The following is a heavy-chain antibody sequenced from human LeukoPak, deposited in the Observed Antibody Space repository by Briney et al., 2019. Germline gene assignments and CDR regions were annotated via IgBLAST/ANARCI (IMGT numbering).Heavy chain of an antibody. Sequence: SETLSLTCAVYGDSFSGYYWSWIRQPRGKGVEWLGNIFYSGRHYYSPFLKRRVTRSLKTFKNQFSLKLNSVTAADTGRIFLAKSNGYGLVDICGQGTMVTVSS. CDR2: IFYSGRH. D-gene: IGHD3-10*01. J-gene: IGHJ3*02. CDR1: GDSFSGYY. V-gene: IGHV4-34*12. CDR3: AKSNGYGLVDI.